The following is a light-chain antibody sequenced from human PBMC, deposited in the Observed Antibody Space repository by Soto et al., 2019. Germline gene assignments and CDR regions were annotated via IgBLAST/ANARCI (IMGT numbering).Light chain of an antibody. CDR2: DVS. CDR3: QQYNTFWT. Sequence: DIQMTQSPSTLSASVGDRVTITCRASQTISSWLAWYQQKPGKAPKLLIYDVSSLESGVPSRFGGSGSGTEFTLTISSLQPDDFATYYCQQYNTFWTFGQGTKVDIK. CDR1: QTISSW. J-gene: IGKJ1*01. V-gene: IGKV1-5*01.